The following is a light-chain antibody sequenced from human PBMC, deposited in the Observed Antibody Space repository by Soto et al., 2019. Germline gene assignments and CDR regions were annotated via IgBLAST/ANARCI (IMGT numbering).Light chain of an antibody. Sequence: DIVMTQSPDSLAVSLGERATINCKSSQSVLYSSNNKNYLAWYQQKPGQPPTVLIYWSSTRESGVPDRFSGSGAGTDFTLTISSLQAEDVAVYYCQQSYSTPTFGQGTKVEIK. CDR3: QQSYSTPT. CDR2: WSS. CDR1: QSVLYSSNNKNY. V-gene: IGKV4-1*01. J-gene: IGKJ1*01.